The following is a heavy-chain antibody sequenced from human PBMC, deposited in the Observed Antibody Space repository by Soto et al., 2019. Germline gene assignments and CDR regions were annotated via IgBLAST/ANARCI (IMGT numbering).Heavy chain of an antibody. J-gene: IGHJ6*02. D-gene: IGHD3-22*01. CDR1: GFTFSYYS. CDR3: ARVGDYYEPYYYYGMDV. CDR2: ISSSSSYI. V-gene: IGHV3-21*01. Sequence: EVQLVESGGGLVKPGGSLRLSCAASGFTFSYYSMNWVRQAPGKGLEWVSSISSSSSYISYADSVKGRFTISRDNAKNSLYLQMNSLRAEDTAVYYCARVGDYYEPYYYYGMDVWGQGTTVTVSS.